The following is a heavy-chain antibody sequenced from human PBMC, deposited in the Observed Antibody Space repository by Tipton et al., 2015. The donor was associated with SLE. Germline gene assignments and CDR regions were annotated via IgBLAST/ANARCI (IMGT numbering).Heavy chain of an antibody. CDR3: ARDHGGSYYGWFDP. CDR1: GWSFSSYY. Sequence: LRLSCTVYGWSFSSYYWIWIRQPRGKGLEGIGEIDHSGNTYYNPSLKSRVTISVDTSKSQFSLKLGSVTAADTAVYYCARDHGGSYYGWFDPWGQGTQVTVSS. J-gene: IGHJ5*02. D-gene: IGHD1-26*01. V-gene: IGHV4-34*01. CDR2: IDHSGNT.